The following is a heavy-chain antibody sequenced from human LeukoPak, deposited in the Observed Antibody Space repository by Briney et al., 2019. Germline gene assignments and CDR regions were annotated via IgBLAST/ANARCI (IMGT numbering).Heavy chain of an antibody. CDR1: GGSISSSSYY. Sequence: SETLSLTCTVSGGSISSSSYYWGWVRQPPGKGLEWIGSIYYSGSTYYSPSLKSRVTISVDTSKNQFSLKLSSVTAADTAVYYCARGRTQWLAGSNAFDIWGQGTMVTVSS. CDR3: ARGRTQWLAGSNAFDI. CDR2: IYYSGST. D-gene: IGHD6-19*01. J-gene: IGHJ3*02. V-gene: IGHV4-39*01.